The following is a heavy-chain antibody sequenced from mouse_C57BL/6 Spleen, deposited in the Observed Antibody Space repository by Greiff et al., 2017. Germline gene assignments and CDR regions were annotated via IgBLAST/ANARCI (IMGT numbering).Heavy chain of an antibody. V-gene: IGHV1-64*01. Sequence: QVQLQQPGAELVKPGASVKLSCKASGYTFTSYWMHWVKQRPGQGLEWIGMIHPSSGSTNYNEKFKSKATLTVDKSSSTAYMQRSSLTSEDSAFYYCARGGEWGCAYWGQGTLVTVSA. CDR2: IHPSSGST. CDR1: GYTFTSYW. J-gene: IGHJ3*01. CDR3: ARGGEWGCAY.